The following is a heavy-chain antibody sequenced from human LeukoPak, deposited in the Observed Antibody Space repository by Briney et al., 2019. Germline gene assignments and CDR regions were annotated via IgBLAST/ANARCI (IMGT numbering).Heavy chain of an antibody. J-gene: IGHJ4*02. CDR1: GDSVSNGHYY. V-gene: IGHV4-61*01. Sequence: SETLSLTCTVSGDSVSNGHYYWSWIRQPPGKGLEWIGYIYYSGSTNYNPSLKSRVTISVDTSKNQFSLKLSSVTAADTAVYYCAREHSSSWVDYWGQGILVSVSS. D-gene: IGHD6-13*01. CDR3: AREHSSSWVDY. CDR2: IYYSGST.